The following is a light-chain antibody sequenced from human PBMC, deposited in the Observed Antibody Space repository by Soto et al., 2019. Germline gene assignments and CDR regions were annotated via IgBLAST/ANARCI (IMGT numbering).Light chain of an antibody. J-gene: IGKJ4*01. V-gene: IGKV3-20*01. CDR3: QHYGSVPLT. CDR1: QSVSTSY. CDR2: GAS. Sequence: EIVLTQSPGTLSLSPVERATLSCRASQSVSTSYLAWYQQKPGQAPRLLIYGASSRATGIPDRFSGSGSGADFTLTISRLEPEDFALYYCQHYGSVPLTFGGGTKVEIK.